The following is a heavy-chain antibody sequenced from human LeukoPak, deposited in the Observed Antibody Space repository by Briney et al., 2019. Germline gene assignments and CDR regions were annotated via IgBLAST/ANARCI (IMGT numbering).Heavy chain of an antibody. CDR2: ISSSGSYI. Sequence: GGSLRLSCAASRFTFSIYGMHWVRQAPGKGLEWVSSISSSGSYIYYADSVKGRFTISRDNAKNSLYLQMNSLRAEDTAVYYCARDLNWETYWGQGTLVSVSS. CDR1: RFTFSIYG. CDR3: ARDLNWETY. D-gene: IGHD7-27*01. J-gene: IGHJ4*02. V-gene: IGHV3-21*01.